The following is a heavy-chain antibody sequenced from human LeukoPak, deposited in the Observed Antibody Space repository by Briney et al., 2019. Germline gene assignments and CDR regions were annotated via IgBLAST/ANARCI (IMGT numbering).Heavy chain of an antibody. CDR3: TRAAYYGSGGTGFDP. CDR2: IRSKAYGGTT. D-gene: IGHD3-10*01. CDR1: GFTFGDYA. V-gene: IGHV3-49*04. J-gene: IGHJ5*02. Sequence: GGSLRLSCTASGFTFGDYAMSWVRQAPGKGLEWVGFIRSKAYGGTTEYAASVKGRFTISRDDSKSIAYLQMNSLKTEDTAVYYCTRAAYYGSGGTGFDPWGQGTLVTVSS.